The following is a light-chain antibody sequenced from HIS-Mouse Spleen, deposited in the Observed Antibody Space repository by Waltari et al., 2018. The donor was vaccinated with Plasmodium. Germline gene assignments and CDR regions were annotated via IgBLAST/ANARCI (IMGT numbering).Light chain of an antibody. CDR2: RKK. Sequence: QSVLTQPPSASGTPGQRAPIPSLGSTPHTGTTYVYSYQQLPGTAPNLLMYRKKQRPSGVPDRFSGSKSGTSASLAISGLRSEDEADYYCAAWDDSLSGRVFGGGTKLTVL. V-gene: IGLV1-47*01. CDR3: AAWDDSLSGRV. J-gene: IGLJ3*02. CDR1: TPHTGTTY.